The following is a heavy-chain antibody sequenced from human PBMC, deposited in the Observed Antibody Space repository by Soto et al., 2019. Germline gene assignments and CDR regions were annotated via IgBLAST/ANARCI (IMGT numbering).Heavy chain of an antibody. CDR3: ARDLAAVPRAFDY. CDR2: VYYTGTT. CDR1: GGSISSYF. V-gene: IGHV4-59*01. J-gene: IGHJ4*02. D-gene: IGHD6-13*01. Sequence: SETLSLTCTVSGGSISSYFYIWVRQPPGKGLEWIGSVYYTGTTDYNPSLKSRVTISVDTSKTQFSLNLRSVTAADTAVYYCARDLAAVPRAFDYWGRGILVTVSS.